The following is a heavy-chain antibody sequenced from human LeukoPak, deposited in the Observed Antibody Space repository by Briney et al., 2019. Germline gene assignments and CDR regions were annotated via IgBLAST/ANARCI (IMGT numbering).Heavy chain of an antibody. CDR1: GFTVSSNY. CDR2: IYSGGST. J-gene: IGHJ6*03. Sequence: GGSLRLSCAASGFTVSSNYMSWVRQAPGKGLEWVSVIYSGGSTYYADSVKGRFTISRDNSKNTLYLQMNSLRAEDTAVYYCARDSGWYPEGYYYYMDVWGKGTTVTVSS. CDR3: ARDSGWYPEGYYYYMDV. V-gene: IGHV3-53*01. D-gene: IGHD6-19*01.